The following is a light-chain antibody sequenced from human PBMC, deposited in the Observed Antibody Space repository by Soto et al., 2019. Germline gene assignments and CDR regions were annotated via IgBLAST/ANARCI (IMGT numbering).Light chain of an antibody. CDR2: PAS. V-gene: IGKV1-12*01. Sequence: DIQMTQSPSSVSASLGDRVTITCRASQDIKSWLAWYQQKPGLAPNLVIYPASSLQRGVPSRFSSSASGTDFTLTISSLQPEDVATYYCQQGKSFPLTFGGGTRVEIK. CDR1: QDIKSW. CDR3: QQGKSFPLT. J-gene: IGKJ4*01.